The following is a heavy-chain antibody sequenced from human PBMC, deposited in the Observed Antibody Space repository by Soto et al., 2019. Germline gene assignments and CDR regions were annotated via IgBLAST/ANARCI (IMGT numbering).Heavy chain of an antibody. CDR2: IWYDGSNK. Sequence: GGSLRLSCAASGFTFSSYGMHWVRQAPGKGLEWVAVIWYDGSNKYYADSVKGRFTISRDNSKNTLYLQMNSLRAEDTAVYYCARGPTQQDIVVVVAAPMDVWGKGTTVTVSS. V-gene: IGHV3-33*01. J-gene: IGHJ6*04. D-gene: IGHD2-15*01. CDR3: ARGPTQQDIVVVVAAPMDV. CDR1: GFTFSSYG.